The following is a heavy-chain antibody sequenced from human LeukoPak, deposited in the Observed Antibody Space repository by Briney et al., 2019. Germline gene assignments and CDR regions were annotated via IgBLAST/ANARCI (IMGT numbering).Heavy chain of an antibody. J-gene: IGHJ6*02. Sequence: ASVKVSCKASGYTFTSYDINWVRQATGQGLEWMGWMNPNSGNTGYAQKFQGRVTMTRNTSISTAYMELSSLRSEDTAVYYCARGPGYSHGYYYYYYYGMDVWGQGTTVTVSS. D-gene: IGHD5-18*01. CDR1: GYTFTSYD. V-gene: IGHV1-8*01. CDR3: ARGPGYSHGYYYYYYYGMDV. CDR2: MNPNSGNT.